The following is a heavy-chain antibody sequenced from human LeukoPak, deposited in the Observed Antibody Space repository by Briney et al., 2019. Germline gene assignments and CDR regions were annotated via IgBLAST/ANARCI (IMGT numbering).Heavy chain of an antibody. Sequence: PGGSLRLSCAASGLTFGRYAMSWVRQAPGKGLEWVSIIGGGGGHTYYTDSVKGRFTISRDDSKNTLYLQMNSLRAEDTAVYYCAKDPPTFYYDTSGYYPGYYWGQGTLVTVSS. V-gene: IGHV3-23*01. J-gene: IGHJ4*02. CDR1: GLTFGRYA. CDR2: IGGGGGHT. D-gene: IGHD3-22*01. CDR3: AKDPPTFYYDTSGYYPGYY.